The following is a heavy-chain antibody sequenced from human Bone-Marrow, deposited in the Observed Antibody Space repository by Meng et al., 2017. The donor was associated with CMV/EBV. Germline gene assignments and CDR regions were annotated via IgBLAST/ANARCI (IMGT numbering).Heavy chain of an antibody. CDR3: AKVGEKGTHGVYPFGS. V-gene: IGHV3-23*01. D-gene: IGHD2-8*01. CDR1: GFTFSSYA. CDR2: ISASGGSA. Sequence: GESLKISCAASGFTFSSYAMNWVRQAPGKGLEWVSAISASGGSAYYADLVKGRFTISRDNSKNTLYLQMNSLRVEDTAVYYCAKVGEKGTHGVYPFGSWGQGTLVTVSS. J-gene: IGHJ4*02.